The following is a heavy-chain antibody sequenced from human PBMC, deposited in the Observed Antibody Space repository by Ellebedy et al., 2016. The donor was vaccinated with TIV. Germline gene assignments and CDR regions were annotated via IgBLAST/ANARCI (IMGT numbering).Heavy chain of an antibody. J-gene: IGHJ4*02. D-gene: IGHD3-16*01. CDR3: AKDRGGTGDFDY. Sequence: AASVKVSCKASGYTFALYTMQWVRQAPGQRLEWLGWINTDTGNTEYSQNFQGRVTFTTDTAASTVYMRLSSLISEDTAVYYCAKDRGGTGDFDYWGQGTLVTVSS. CDR1: GYTFALYT. V-gene: IGHV1-3*04. CDR2: INTDTGNT.